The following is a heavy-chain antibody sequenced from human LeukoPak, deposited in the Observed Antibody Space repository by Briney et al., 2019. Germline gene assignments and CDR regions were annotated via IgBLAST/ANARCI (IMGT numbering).Heavy chain of an antibody. V-gene: IGHV4-34*01. CDR1: GGSFSGYY. CDR3: ARGGYQAWFDP. J-gene: IGHJ5*02. D-gene: IGHD2-2*01. CDR2: INHSGRT. Sequence: PSETLSLTCAVYGGSFSGYYWSWIRQPPGKGLEWIGEINHSGRTNYNPSLKSRVTISVDTSKNQFSLKLSSVTAADTAVYYCARGGYQAWFDPWGQGTLVTVSS.